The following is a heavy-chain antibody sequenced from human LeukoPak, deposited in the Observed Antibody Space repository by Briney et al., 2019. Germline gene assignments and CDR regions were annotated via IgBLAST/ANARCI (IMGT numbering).Heavy chain of an antibody. V-gene: IGHV4-59*01. CDR1: GFAFSSYA. CDR3: ARDVPWFDP. J-gene: IGHJ5*02. Sequence: GSLRLSCAASGFAFSSYAMSWIRQPPGKGLEWIGYIYYSGSTNYNPSLKSRVTISVDTSKNQFSLKLSSVTAADTAVYYCARDVPWFDPWGQGTLVTVSS. CDR2: IYYSGST.